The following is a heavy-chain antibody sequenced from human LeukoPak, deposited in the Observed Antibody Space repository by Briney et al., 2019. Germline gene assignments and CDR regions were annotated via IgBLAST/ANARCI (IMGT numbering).Heavy chain of an antibody. J-gene: IGHJ6*02. D-gene: IGHD1-1*01. V-gene: IGHV4-31*03. CDR1: GGSLNRHDYY. CDR3: ARMENFSYYVYGTDV. CDR2: IYYTGSV. Sequence: PSETLSLTCSVSGGSLNRHDYYWSWVRQHPGKGLEWIGYIYYTGSVYYNPSLNSRVSISLDTSENTFSLNLRSVTAADTAVYYCARMENFSYYVYGTDVWGQGTTVIVSS.